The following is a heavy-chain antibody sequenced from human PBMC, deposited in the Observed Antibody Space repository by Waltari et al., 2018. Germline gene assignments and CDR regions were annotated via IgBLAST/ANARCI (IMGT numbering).Heavy chain of an antibody. CDR1: GYTFSTYA. CDR3: AKIRDSYPLIHDAFDV. V-gene: IGHV3-23*01. J-gene: IGHJ3*01. D-gene: IGHD2-21*02. Sequence: EVQLKESGGGVVQPGGSLRLSCVASGYTFSTYAMSWVRQAPGKGLACVSGISSSGVSTYYADSVKGRFTISIDNSKNTLYLQMNSLRSEDTAVYYCAKIRDSYPLIHDAFDVWGQGTLVTVSS. CDR2: ISSSGVST.